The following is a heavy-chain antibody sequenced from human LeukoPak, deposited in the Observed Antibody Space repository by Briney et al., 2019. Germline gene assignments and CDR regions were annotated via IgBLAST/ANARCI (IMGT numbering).Heavy chain of an antibody. D-gene: IGHD1-26*01. Sequence: GGSLRLSCAASGFTFNTYWMSWVRQAPGKGPEWVANIKQDGGEKHYVDSVKGRFTISRDNAESSLYLQMNSLRAEDTAVYYCAKYSGSLFIDYFDYWGQGTLVTVSS. V-gene: IGHV3-7*05. CDR3: AKYSGSLFIDYFDY. CDR1: GFTFNTYW. CDR2: IKQDGGEK. J-gene: IGHJ4*02.